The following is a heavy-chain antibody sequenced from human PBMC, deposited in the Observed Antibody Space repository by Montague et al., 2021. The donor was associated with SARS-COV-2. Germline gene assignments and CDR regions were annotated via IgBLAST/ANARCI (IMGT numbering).Heavy chain of an antibody. CDR2: SYYMSKRNN. CDR3: ARIPVGSKYYFDF. V-gene: IGHV6-1*01. Sequence: CAISGDSVSVMIVTRKWMKHTPSSALQGLRRSYYMSKRNNDYAESVKSRITIDPDTSKHQFSLHLNSVTPEDTAVYYCARIPVGSKYYFDFWGEGTLVTVSS. D-gene: IGHD2-2*01. J-gene: IGHJ4*02. CDR1: GDSVSVMIVT.